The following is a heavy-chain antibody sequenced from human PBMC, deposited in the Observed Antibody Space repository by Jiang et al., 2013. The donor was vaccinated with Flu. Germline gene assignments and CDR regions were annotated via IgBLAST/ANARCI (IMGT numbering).Heavy chain of an antibody. CDR3: AGTNMVATHSNFDY. V-gene: IGHV5-10-1*01. CDR2: IDPSDSYT. D-gene: IGHD5-12*01. Sequence: GAEVKKPGESLRISCKGSGFNFPSYWITWVRQMPGKGLEWLGRIDPSDSYTNYNPSLQGHVTISVDKSISTAYLQWSSLKASDTATYYCAGTNMVATHSNFDYWGQGTLVTVSS. J-gene: IGHJ4*02. CDR1: GFNFPSYW.